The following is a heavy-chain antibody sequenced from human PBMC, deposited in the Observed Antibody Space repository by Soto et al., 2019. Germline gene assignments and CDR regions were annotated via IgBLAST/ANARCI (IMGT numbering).Heavy chain of an antibody. CDR2: IYPGDSDT. D-gene: IGHD3-10*01. V-gene: IGHV5-51*01. CDR3: ARHSRGAGYGSGSYAYYYGMDV. Sequence: GESLKISCKGSGYSFTSYWIGWVRQMPGKGLEWMGIIYPGDSDTRYSPSFQGQVTISADKSISTAYLQWSSLKASDTAMYYCARHSRGAGYGSGSYAYYYGMDVWGQGTTVPVSS. J-gene: IGHJ6*02. CDR1: GYSFTSYW.